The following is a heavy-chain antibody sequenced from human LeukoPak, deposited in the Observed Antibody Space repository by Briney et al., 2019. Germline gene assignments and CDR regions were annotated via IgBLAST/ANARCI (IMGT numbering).Heavy chain of an antibody. CDR3: AKSPGIAASLFDP. Sequence: GGSLRLSCAASGFTFSSYWMHWVRQAPGKGLVWVSRISDGGSTTTYADSVKGRFTISRDNAKNTLYLQMNGLRAEDTAVYYCAKSPGIAASLFDPWGQGTLVTVSS. J-gene: IGHJ5*02. V-gene: IGHV3-74*01. D-gene: IGHD6-13*01. CDR1: GFTFSSYW. CDR2: ISDGGSTT.